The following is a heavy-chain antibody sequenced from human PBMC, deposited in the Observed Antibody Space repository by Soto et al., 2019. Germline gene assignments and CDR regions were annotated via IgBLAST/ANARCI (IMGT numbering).Heavy chain of an antibody. Sequence: QVQLQESGPGLVKPSGTLSLTCAVSGDSINSNNWWSWVRQPPGKGLEWIGEIYHSGSTNYNPSLKSRATMSRDNSMNQFSLILSSVTAADTAVYYCAFPSTSDFDYWGQGTLVTVSS. CDR3: AFPSTSDFDY. D-gene: IGHD1-1*01. CDR1: GDSINSNNW. CDR2: IYHSGST. V-gene: IGHV4-4*02. J-gene: IGHJ4*02.